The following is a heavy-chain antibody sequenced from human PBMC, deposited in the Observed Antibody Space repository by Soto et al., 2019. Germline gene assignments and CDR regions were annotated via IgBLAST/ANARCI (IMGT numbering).Heavy chain of an antibody. D-gene: IGHD2-15*01. CDR2: IYYSGST. J-gene: IGHJ4*02. V-gene: IGHV4-59*08. Sequence: SETLSLTCTVSGGSISSYYWSWIRQPPGKGLEWIGYIYYSGSTNYNPSLKSRVPISVDTSKNQFSLKLSSVTAADTAVYYCAAGLGYCSGGSCYSSFDYWGQGTLVTVSS. CDR3: AAGLGYCSGGSCYSSFDY. CDR1: GGSISSYY.